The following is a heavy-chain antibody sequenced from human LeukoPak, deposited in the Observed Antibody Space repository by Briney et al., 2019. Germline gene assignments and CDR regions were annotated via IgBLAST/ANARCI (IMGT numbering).Heavy chain of an antibody. Sequence: GGSLRLSCAASGFTFSGHTMNWVRQAPGKGLEWVSSITSSSSYIYYADSVKGRFTISRDNAKNSLYLQMNSLRAEDTAVYYCARDLFTSTVTHGDFDYWGQGTLVTVSS. CDR1: GFTFSGHT. D-gene: IGHD4-11*01. V-gene: IGHV3-21*01. J-gene: IGHJ4*02. CDR2: ITSSSSYI. CDR3: ARDLFTSTVTHGDFDY.